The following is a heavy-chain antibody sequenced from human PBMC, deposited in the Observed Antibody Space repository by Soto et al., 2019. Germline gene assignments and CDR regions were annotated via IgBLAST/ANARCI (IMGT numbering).Heavy chain of an antibody. D-gene: IGHD6-13*01. V-gene: IGHV4-31*03. CDR3: ARDRSGSSSWYYRAFDI. CDR2: IYYSGST. CDR1: GGSISSGGYY. J-gene: IGHJ3*02. Sequence: SETLSLTCTVSGGSISSGGYYWSWIRQHPGKGLEWIGYIYYSGSTYYNPSLKSRVTISVDTSKNQFSLKLSSVTAADTAVYYCARDRSGSSSWYYRAFDIWGQGTMVTVSS.